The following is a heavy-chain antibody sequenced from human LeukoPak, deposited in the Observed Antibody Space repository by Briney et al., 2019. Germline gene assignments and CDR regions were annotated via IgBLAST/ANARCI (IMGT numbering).Heavy chain of an antibody. J-gene: IGHJ4*02. CDR2: TSSSDAGT. CDR3: AKAPVTSCRGAYCYPFDS. D-gene: IGHD2-21*01. CDR1: GFTLSTYA. Sequence: GGSLRLSCAASGFTLSTYAMSWVRQTPGKGLEWVAATSSSDAGTYHADSVRGRFTISRDNSKNTLYLQMNSPRAEDAAVYFCAKAPVTSCRGAYCYPFDSWGQGTLVTVSS. V-gene: IGHV3-23*01.